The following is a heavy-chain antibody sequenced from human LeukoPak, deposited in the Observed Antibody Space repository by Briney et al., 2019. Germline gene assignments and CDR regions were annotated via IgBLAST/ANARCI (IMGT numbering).Heavy chain of an antibody. D-gene: IGHD2-2*01. J-gene: IGHJ4*02. Sequence: PSETLSLTCTVSGGSISSYYWSWIRQPPGKGLEWIGYIYYSGSTNYNPSLKSRVTISVDTSKNQFSLKLSSVTAADTAVYYCARGFGVVPAATLDYWGQGTLVTVSS. V-gene: IGHV4-59*12. CDR1: GGSISSYY. CDR3: ARGFGVVPAATLDY. CDR2: IYYSGST.